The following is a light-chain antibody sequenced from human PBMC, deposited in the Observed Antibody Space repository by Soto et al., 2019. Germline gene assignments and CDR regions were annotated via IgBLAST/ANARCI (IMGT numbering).Light chain of an antibody. J-gene: IGKJ2*01. CDR3: QHSYSTPYT. Sequence: DIQMTQSPSSLSASVGDRVTITCRESQSISSYLNWYQQKPGKAPKLLIYAASSLQSGVPSRFSGSGSGTDFTLTISSLQPEDFATYFCQHSYSTPYTFGQGTKLEIK. V-gene: IGKV1-39*01. CDR1: QSISSY. CDR2: AAS.